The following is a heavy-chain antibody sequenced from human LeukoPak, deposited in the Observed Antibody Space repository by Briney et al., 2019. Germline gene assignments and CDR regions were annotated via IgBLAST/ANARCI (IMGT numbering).Heavy chain of an antibody. CDR3: ARDNYGDYQYNFFDY. CDR2: IYYSGST. Sequence: SETLSLTCTVSGGSISSYYWSWIRQPPGKGLEWIGYIYYSGSTNYNPSLKSRVTISVDTSKNQFSLKLSSVTAADTAVYYCARDNYGDYQYNFFDYWGQGTLVTVSS. V-gene: IGHV4-59*01. J-gene: IGHJ4*02. D-gene: IGHD4-17*01. CDR1: GGSISSYY.